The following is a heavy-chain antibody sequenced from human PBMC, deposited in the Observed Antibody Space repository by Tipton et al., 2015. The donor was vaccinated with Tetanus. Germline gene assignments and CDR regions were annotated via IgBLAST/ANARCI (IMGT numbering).Heavy chain of an antibody. Sequence: SLRLSCAASGFTFRSYAMNWVRQAPGKGLEWIGRTSNMANRYTTEYAASVKGRFTISRDDSKNSVFLQMNSLKIEDTAVYYCATGQVRSGSLDALDIRGQGTMVTVSS. J-gene: IGHJ3*02. D-gene: IGHD1-26*01. V-gene: IGHV3-72*01. CDR1: GFTFRSYA. CDR3: ATGQVRSGSLDALDI. CDR2: TSNMANRYTT.